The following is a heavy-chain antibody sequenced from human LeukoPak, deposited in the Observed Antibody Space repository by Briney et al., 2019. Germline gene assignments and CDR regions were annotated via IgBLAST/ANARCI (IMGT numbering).Heavy chain of an antibody. CDR3: AKDSTPTGSGGTYFDY. CDR2: ISWDGGST. D-gene: IGHD1-14*01. Sequence: GGALRLSCAASGFTFDDYTMDWVRQAPGKGLEWVSLISWDGGSTYYADCVNGRVTISRANSNNSLYLQMNSLRTEDTALYYCAKDSTPTGSGGTYFDYWGPGTLVTVSS. J-gene: IGHJ4*02. V-gene: IGHV3-43*01. CDR1: GFTFDDYT.